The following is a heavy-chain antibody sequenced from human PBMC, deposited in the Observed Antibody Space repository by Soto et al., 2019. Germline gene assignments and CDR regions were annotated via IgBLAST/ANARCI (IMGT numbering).Heavy chain of an antibody. CDR3: ARHGYNYGGGYFDY. CDR1: GVTVSSNY. Sequence: EVQLVESGGGLVQPGGSLRLSCAASGVTVSSNYMSWVRQAPGKGLEWVSVIYSGGSTYYAGSVKGRFTISRDNSKNTLYRQMNSLRAEDTAVYYCARHGYNYGGGYFDYWGQGTLVTVSS. J-gene: IGHJ4*02. D-gene: IGHD5-18*01. CDR2: IYSGGST. V-gene: IGHV3-66*04.